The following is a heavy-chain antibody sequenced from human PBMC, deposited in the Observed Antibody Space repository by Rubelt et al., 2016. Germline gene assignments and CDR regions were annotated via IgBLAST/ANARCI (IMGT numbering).Heavy chain of an antibody. CDR3: VRDEYGVGGDP. Sequence: EVQLVESGGGLVQPGGSLRLSCAASGFSFNIYEMNWVRQAPGKGLEWVSYITASGGARYYADAVKGRVTVSRDNAKSLLYLQMNNVTDDDTALYYCVRDEYGVGGDPWGQGTLVTVSS. V-gene: IGHV3-48*03. D-gene: IGHD2/OR15-2a*01. J-gene: IGHJ5*02. CDR1: GFSFNIYE. CDR2: ITASGGAR.